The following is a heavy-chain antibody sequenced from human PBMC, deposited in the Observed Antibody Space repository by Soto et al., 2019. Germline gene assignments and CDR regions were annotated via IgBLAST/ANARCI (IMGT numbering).Heavy chain of an antibody. CDR3: VKEFRGAFDY. V-gene: IGHV3-53*01. CDR2: IFSGGNA. CDR1: GVTVNSNF. J-gene: IGHJ4*02. D-gene: IGHD3-10*01. Sequence: GGSLRLSCAVSGVTVNSNFMSWVRQAPGKWLEWVSVIFSGGNADYADSVKGRFIMSRDISKNTLYLQMNSLRAEDTAVYFCVKEFRGAFDYWGQGXLVTVSS.